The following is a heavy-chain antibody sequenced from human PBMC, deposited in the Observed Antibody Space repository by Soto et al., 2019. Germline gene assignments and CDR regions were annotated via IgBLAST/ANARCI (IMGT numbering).Heavy chain of an antibody. Sequence: GASLKISCEGSGYSFSSYWIGWVRQMAGKGLEWMGIIYPGDSDNRYRPSLEGQVTISADKSLSPAYLQWSSLKASDTAMYYCASPSTPYDILTEGGMDVRGQGTTVTVSS. J-gene: IGHJ6*02. CDR1: GYSFSSYW. CDR3: ASPSTPYDILTEGGMDV. V-gene: IGHV5-51*01. D-gene: IGHD3-9*01. CDR2: IYPGDSDN.